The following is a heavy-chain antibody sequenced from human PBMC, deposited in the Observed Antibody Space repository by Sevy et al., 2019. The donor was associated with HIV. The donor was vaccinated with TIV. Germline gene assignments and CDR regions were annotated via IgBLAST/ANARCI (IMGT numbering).Heavy chain of an antibody. CDR2: IYYNGDT. V-gene: IGHV4-39*01. J-gene: IGHJ5*02. D-gene: IGHD4-17*01. Sequence: SETLSLTCSVSGGSISNGDYYWAWIRLPPGKGLEWIGSIYYNGDTYYNPSLKSRVTVSVDMSKNQFSRRLSAVTAADTAIYYCARHRAHHDYADPWGQGTLVTGS. CDR1: GGSISNGDYY. CDR3: ARHRAHHDYADP.